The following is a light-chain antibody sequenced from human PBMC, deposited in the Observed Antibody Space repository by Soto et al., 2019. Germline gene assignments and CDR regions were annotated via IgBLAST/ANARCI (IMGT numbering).Light chain of an antibody. J-gene: IGKJ1*01. CDR2: GAS. Sequence: ENVLTQSPGTLSLSPGERATLSCRASHSVSASLAWYQQKPGQAPGLLISGASTRAAGIPARFSGSGSGTDFTLTITSLQSEDFAVYYCQHYNAWPWTFGQGTKVDIK. CDR1: HSVSAS. V-gene: IGKV3-15*01. CDR3: QHYNAWPWT.